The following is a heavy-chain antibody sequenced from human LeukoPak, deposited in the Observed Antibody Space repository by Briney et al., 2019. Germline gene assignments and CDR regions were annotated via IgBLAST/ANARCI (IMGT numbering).Heavy chain of an antibody. CDR1: GFPFNSNY. D-gene: IGHD3-22*01. Sequence: PGGSPQLPCTASGFPFNSNYMSWVRQAPGKGREGGSVIYSAGNTYYADSVQGRLTMSRENPENTLYLQMNSLRAEDTAVYYCARAHDRGYYYGFDYWGQGTLVTVSS. J-gene: IGHJ4*02. CDR3: ARAHDRGYYYGFDY. CDR2: IYSAGNT. V-gene: IGHV3-66*01.